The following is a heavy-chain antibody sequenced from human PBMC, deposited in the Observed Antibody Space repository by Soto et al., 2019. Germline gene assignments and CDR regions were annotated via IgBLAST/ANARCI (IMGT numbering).Heavy chain of an antibody. CDR2: IFYSGST. V-gene: IGHV4-59*02. J-gene: IGHJ4*02. CDR3: ARVGSSGWSPDY. CDR1: GGSVSGHY. Sequence: SETLSLTCSVSGGSVSGHYWTWIRQSPGKGLEWIGYIFYSGSTNYNPSLKSRVTISVDTSKNQFSLKMSSVTAADTAVYYCARVGSSGWSPDYWGRGTLVTVSS. D-gene: IGHD6-19*01.